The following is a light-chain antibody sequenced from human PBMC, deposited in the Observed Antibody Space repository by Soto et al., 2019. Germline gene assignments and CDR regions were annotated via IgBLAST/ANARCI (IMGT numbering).Light chain of an antibody. V-gene: IGKV3-11*01. CDR2: DVA. CDR1: QSVSNS. J-gene: IGKJ5*01. Sequence: EIRLTQSPATLSLSPGERVTLSCRASQSVSNSLAWYQQKPGQHPRLLMYDVANRATGIPARFSGSGSGTDFTPPITSLEPEDFAVYFCHQRYNWPRVTFGQGTRLEIK. CDR3: HQRYNWPRVT.